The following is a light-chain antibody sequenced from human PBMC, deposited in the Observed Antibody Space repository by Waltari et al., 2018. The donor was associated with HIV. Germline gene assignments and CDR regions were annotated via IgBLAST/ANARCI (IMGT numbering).Light chain of an antibody. CDR3: QQYGRSVWT. V-gene: IGKV3-20*01. J-gene: IGKJ1*01. CDR1: QSVRSSY. CDR2: GAS. Sequence: ELVLTQSPGTLSLSQGERATLSCRASQSVRSSYLAWYQHKPGQAPRLLIYGASYRATGIPDRFSGRGSGTDFTLTISRLEPEDFAVYYCQQYGRSVWTFGQGTKVEIK.